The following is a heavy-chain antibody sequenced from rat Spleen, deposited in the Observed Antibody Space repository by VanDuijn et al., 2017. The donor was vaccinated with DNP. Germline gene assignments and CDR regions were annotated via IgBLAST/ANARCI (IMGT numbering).Heavy chain of an antibody. CDR1: GYSITRNF. CDR2: ISYSGST. V-gene: IGHV3-1*01. Sequence: EVQLQESGPGLVESSQSLSLTCSVTGYSITRNFRWNWIRKFPGNKMEWIGHISYSGSTSYNPSLKSRISITRDTSKNQFFLQLNSVATEDTATYYCARWTYYFDYWGQGVMVTVSS. J-gene: IGHJ2*01. CDR3: ARWTYYFDY.